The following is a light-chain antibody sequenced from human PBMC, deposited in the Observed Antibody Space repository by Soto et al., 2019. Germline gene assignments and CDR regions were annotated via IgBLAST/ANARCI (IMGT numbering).Light chain of an antibody. V-gene: IGKV2-28*01. J-gene: IGKJ5*01. CDR1: QSLLHSNGYNY. CDR2: LRS. CDR3: MQALQTPPT. Sequence: DIVMTQSPLSLPVTPGEPASISCRSSQSLLHSNGYNYLDWFLQMQGQSPQLLIFLRSNRASGVPDRFSGSGSGTDFTLKISRVEADDVGVYYCMQALQTPPTFGQGTRLEIK.